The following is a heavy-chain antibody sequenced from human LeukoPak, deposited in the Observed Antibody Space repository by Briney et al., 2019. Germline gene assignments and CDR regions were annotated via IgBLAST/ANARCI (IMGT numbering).Heavy chain of an antibody. CDR1: GFTFSSYW. Sequence: PGGSLRLSCAASGFTFSSYWMSWVRQAPGKGLEWVANIRQEGSEKYYVDSVKGRFTISREHAKNSLYLQMNSLRAEDTAVYYCARAVDGAFDIWGQGTMVTVSS. J-gene: IGHJ3*02. CDR2: IRQEGSEK. CDR3: ARAVDGAFDI. D-gene: IGHD4-23*01. V-gene: IGHV3-7*01.